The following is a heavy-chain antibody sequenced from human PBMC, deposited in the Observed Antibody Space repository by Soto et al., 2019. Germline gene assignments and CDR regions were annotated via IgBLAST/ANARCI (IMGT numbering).Heavy chain of an antibody. V-gene: IGHV5-51*01. D-gene: IGHD6-13*01. J-gene: IGHJ4*02. Sequence: GESLKISCQCSGYTFSNFWIAWVRHLPGKGLEWMGIIYPGDYETRYSPSFHGKVTISADRSIGTAYLQWSSLEASDSAFYSCARSPRSSPYFDYWGQGALVTVSS. CDR1: GYTFSNFW. CDR3: ARSPRSSPYFDY. CDR2: IYPGDYET.